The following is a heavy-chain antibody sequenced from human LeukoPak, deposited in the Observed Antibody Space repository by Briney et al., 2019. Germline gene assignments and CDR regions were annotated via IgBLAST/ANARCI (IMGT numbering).Heavy chain of an antibody. V-gene: IGHV1-18*01. D-gene: IGHD3-3*01. CDR1: GYTFTSYG. Sequence: ASVKVSCKASGYTFTSYGISWVRQAPGQGLEWMGWISAYNGNTNYAQKFQGRVTITADESTSTAYMELSGLKSEDTAVYYCARASTPRYDRFDYWDQGTLVTVSS. J-gene: IGHJ4*02. CDR3: ARASTPRYDRFDY. CDR2: ISAYNGNT.